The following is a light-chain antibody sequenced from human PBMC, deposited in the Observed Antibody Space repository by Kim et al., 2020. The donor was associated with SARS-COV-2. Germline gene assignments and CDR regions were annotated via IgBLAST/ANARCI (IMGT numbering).Light chain of an antibody. V-gene: IGLV2-14*03. J-gene: IGLJ2*01. CDR1: SRDVGGYTF. CDR3: TSYPASPSVV. Sequence: GQSLSSSCTGTSRDVGGYTFFSWYQQPPGKAPKLMIYGGSNRPSRVSNRFSCSKSGAAASLTISALQAEVGAGYSFTSYPASPSVVFGGGTQLTVL. CDR2: GGS.